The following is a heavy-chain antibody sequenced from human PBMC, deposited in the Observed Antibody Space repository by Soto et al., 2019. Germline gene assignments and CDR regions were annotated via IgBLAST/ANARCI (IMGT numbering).Heavy chain of an antibody. V-gene: IGHV1-2*02. CDR2: INPNSGGA. Sequence: QVQLVQSGAEVKKPGASVKVSCKASGYTFIGYYIHWVRQAPGQGLEWMGWINPNSGGAKYSQKFQAGVTMTTDTYISTPYMELSRLKSDDTAVYDCARSGGGYDLGDYWGQGTLVTVSS. CDR1: GYTFIGYY. CDR3: ARSGGGYDLGDY. J-gene: IGHJ4*02. D-gene: IGHD5-12*01.